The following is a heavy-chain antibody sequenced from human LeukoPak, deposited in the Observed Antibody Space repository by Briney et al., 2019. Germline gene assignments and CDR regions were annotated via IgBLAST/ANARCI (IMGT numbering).Heavy chain of an antibody. CDR1: GGTFGSYA. J-gene: IGHJ4*02. D-gene: IGHD3-3*01. CDR3: ARDQAAYYDFWSGYY. Sequence: ASVKVSCKASGGTFGSYAISWVRQAPGQGLEWIGRIIPIFGTANYAQKFQGRVTITTDESTSTAYMELSSLRSEDTAVYYCARDQAAYYDFWSGYYWGQGTLVTVSS. CDR2: IIPIFGTA. V-gene: IGHV1-69*05.